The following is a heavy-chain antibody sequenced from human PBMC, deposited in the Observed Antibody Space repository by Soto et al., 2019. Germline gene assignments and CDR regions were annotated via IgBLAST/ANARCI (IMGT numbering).Heavy chain of an antibody. J-gene: IGHJ4*02. V-gene: IGHV1-69*13. CDR1: GGTFSSYA. CDR2: IIPIFGTA. D-gene: IGHD3-3*01. Sequence: SVKVSCTASGGTFSSYAISWVRQAPGQGLEWMGGIIPIFGTANYAQKFQGRVTITADESTSTAYMELSSLRSEDTAVYYCARGQRFLGHLPFDYWGQGTLVTVSS. CDR3: ARGQRFLGHLPFDY.